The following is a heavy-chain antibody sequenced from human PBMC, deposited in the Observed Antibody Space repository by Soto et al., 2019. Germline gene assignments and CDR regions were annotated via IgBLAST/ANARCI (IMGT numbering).Heavy chain of an antibody. J-gene: IGHJ4*02. D-gene: IGHD7-27*01. CDR3: ASPQTGLTVFDY. Sequence: GGSLRLSCAASGFTFSSYWMHWVRQPPGKGLGWVSRINSDGSSTSYADSVKGRFTISRDNAKNTLYLQMNSLRAEDAAVYYCASPQTGLTVFDYWGQGTLVTVSS. CDR1: GFTFSSYW. V-gene: IGHV3-74*01. CDR2: INSDGSST.